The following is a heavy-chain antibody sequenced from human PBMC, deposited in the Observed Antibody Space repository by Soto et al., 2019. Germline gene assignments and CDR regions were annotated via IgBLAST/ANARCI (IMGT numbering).Heavy chain of an antibody. CDR2: IWYDGSNK. Sequence: QVQLVESGGGVVQPGRSLRLSCAASGFTFSSYGMHWVRQAPGKGLEWVAVIWYDGSNKYYADSVKGRFTISRDNSKNTLYLQMDSLRAEDTAVYYCARDKRVRSSSGFDYRGQGTLVTVSS. V-gene: IGHV3-33*01. J-gene: IGHJ4*02. CDR1: GFTFSSYG. D-gene: IGHD6-6*01. CDR3: ARDKRVRSSSGFDY.